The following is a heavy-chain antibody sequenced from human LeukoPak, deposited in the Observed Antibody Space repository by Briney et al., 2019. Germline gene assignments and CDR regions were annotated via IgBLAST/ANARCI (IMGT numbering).Heavy chain of an antibody. CDR2: IYSGGST. Sequence: HPGGSLRLSCAASGFTVSSNYMSWVRQAPGKGLEWVAVIYSGGSTYYADSVKGRFTISRDNSKNTLYLQMNSLRAEDTGVYYCARVPPSKYSSGWYFVYWGQRTLVTVSS. CDR3: ARVPPSKYSSGWYFVY. J-gene: IGHJ4*02. D-gene: IGHD6-19*01. CDR1: GFTVSSNY. V-gene: IGHV3-53*01.